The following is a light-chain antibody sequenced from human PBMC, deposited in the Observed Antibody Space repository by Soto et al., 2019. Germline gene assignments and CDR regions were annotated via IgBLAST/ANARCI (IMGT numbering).Light chain of an antibody. V-gene: IGKV3-20*01. J-gene: IGKJ2*01. Sequence: EIVLTQSPGTLSLSPGERATLSCRASQSVSSSYLAWYQQKPGQAPRLLIYGASSRATGIPDRFSGSGSGTDFTLTISRLEPEDFAVYYCQQYGSSPYTFGQETKQEIK. CDR3: QQYGSSPYT. CDR2: GAS. CDR1: QSVSSSY.